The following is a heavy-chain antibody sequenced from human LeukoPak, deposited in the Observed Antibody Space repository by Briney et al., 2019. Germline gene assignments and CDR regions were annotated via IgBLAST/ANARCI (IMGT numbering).Heavy chain of an antibody. J-gene: IGHJ5*02. CDR1: GYTFTSYY. V-gene: IGHV1-46*01. CDR3: ARGAERITIFGVPNTPPDWFDP. CDR2: INPSGGST. D-gene: IGHD3-3*01. Sequence: ASVKVSCKASGYTFTSYYMHWVRQAPGQGLEWMGIINPSGGSTSYAQKFQGRVTMTRDMSTSTVYMELSRLRSDDTAVYYCARGAERITIFGVPNTPPDWFDPWGQGTLVTVSS.